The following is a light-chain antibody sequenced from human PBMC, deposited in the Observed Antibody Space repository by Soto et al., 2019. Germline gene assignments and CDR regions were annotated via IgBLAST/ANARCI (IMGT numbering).Light chain of an antibody. J-gene: IGKJ1*01. Sequence: DIQMTQSPSTLSASVGDRVTITFRASQTIDSWLAWYQQRPGKPPNLLIYKASTLASGVPSRFSGSGSGTEFTLTINSLQPDDFATYYCQQYNSYWAFGQGTKV. V-gene: IGKV1-5*03. CDR3: QQYNSYWA. CDR1: QTIDSW. CDR2: KAS.